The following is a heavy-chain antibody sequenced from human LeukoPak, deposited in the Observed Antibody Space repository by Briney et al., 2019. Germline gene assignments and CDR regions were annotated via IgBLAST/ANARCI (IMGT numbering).Heavy chain of an antibody. CDR3: ARGYVYSYDY. D-gene: IGHD5-18*01. CDR1: GFTFSSYA. V-gene: IGHV3-13*05. J-gene: IGHJ4*02. CDR2: IGTTGDP. Sequence: PGGSLRLSCAASGFTFSSYAMSWVRQAPGKGLEWVSAIGTTGDPYYPGSVRGRFTISRENAKNSLYLQMNSLRAGDTAVYYCARGYVYSYDYWGQGTLVTVSS.